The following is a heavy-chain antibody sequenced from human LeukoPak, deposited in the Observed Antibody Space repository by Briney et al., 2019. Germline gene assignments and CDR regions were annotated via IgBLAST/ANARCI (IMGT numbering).Heavy chain of an antibody. J-gene: IGHJ5*02. CDR1: GFTFSKFV. Sequence: SGGSLRLSCAASGFTFSKFVMNWVRQSPGKGLEWVASISSTGGSSFYTDSVKGRFTISRDNSQNTLHLEMRDLRADDTAVYYCAADPSGPIVLVPPHWFDHWGQGILVSVSS. D-gene: IGHD2-21*01. V-gene: IGHV3-23*01. CDR2: ISSTGGSS. CDR3: AADPSGPIVLVPPHWFDH.